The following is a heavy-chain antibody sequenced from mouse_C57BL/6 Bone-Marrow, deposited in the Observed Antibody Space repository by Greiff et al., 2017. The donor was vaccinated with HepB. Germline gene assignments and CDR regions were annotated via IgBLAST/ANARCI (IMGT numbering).Heavy chain of an antibody. J-gene: IGHJ3*01. CDR2: IWTGGGT. D-gene: IGHD1-1*01. V-gene: IGHV2-9-1*01. CDR3: AREDYYGSSPFAY. Sequence: VQRVESGPGLVAPSQSLSITCTVSGFSLTSYAISWVRQPPGKGLAWLGVIWTGGGTNYNSALKSRLSISKDNSKSQVFLKMNSLQTDETARYYCAREDYYGSSPFAYWGQGTLVTVSA. CDR1: GFSLTSYA.